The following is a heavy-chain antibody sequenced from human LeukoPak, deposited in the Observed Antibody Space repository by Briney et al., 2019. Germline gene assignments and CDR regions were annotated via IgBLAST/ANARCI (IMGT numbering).Heavy chain of an antibody. CDR3: ARVATVTTRDFDY. CDR1: GGSFSGYY. J-gene: IGHJ4*02. V-gene: IGHV4-34*01. Sequence: SETLSLTCAVYGGSFSGYYWSWIREPPGKGMEWIGEINHSGSSNYNPSLKSRVTLSVDTSKNQLSLKLSSVTAADTAVYYCARVATVTTRDFDYWGQGTLVTVSS. CDR2: INHSGSS. D-gene: IGHD4-17*01.